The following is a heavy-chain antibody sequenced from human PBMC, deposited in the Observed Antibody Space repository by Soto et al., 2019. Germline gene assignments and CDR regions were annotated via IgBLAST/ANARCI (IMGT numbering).Heavy chain of an antibody. Sequence: GGSLRLXCAASGISFSTYAMNWVRQAPGKGLEWVSYISSGSSTIYYAESVKGRFTISRDNAKKSLFLQMNSLRAEDTAVYYCAVDYYYMDVWGKGTTVTVSS. V-gene: IGHV3-48*01. J-gene: IGHJ6*03. CDR1: GISFSTYA. CDR2: ISSGSSTI. CDR3: AVDYYYMDV.